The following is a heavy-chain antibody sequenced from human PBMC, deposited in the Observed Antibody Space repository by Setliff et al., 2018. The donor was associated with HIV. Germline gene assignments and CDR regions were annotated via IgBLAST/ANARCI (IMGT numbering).Heavy chain of an antibody. D-gene: IGHD6-6*01. Sequence: LSLTCAVYGGSFSGHYWSWIRQPPGKGLEWIGTIYNGGASHYNPSLKSRVIIFLDPSKNQFSLKLTSVTAADTAVYYCARAGSAAASPLDYWGQGTLVTVSS. CDR1: GGSFSGHY. CDR3: ARAGSAAASPLDY. V-gene: IGHV4-34*01. J-gene: IGHJ4*02. CDR2: IYNGGAS.